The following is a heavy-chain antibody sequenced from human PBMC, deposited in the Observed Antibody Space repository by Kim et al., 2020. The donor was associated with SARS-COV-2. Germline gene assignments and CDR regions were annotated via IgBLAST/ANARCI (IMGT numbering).Heavy chain of an antibody. V-gene: IGHV1-46*01. CDR2: INPSDGST. CDR1: RYTFTSNY. D-gene: IGHD1-26*01. J-gene: IGHJ4*02. Sequence: ASVKVSCKASRYTFTSNYMHWVRQAPGQGLEWVGIINPSDGSTTYAEKFQGRVSVTRDTSTSTVYMELSSLKSEDTAVYYCVRGKTDSAKPPWEWGQGTLVTVSS. CDR3: VRGKTDSAKPPWE.